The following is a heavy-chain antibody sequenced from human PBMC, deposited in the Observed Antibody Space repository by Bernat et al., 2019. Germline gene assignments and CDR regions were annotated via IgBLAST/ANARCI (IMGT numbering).Heavy chain of an antibody. J-gene: IGHJ3*02. CDR2: IKSKTDGGTT. Sequence: EVQLVESGGGLVKPGGSLRLSCAASGFTFSNAWMSWVRQAPGKGLEWVGRIKSKTDGGTTDYAAPVKGRFTISRDDSKNTLYLQMNSLKTEDTAVYYCTTDSVIYDYIWGSYRSDAFDIWGQGTMVTVSS. V-gene: IGHV3-15*01. CDR3: TTDSVIYDYIWGSYRSDAFDI. CDR1: GFTFSNAW. D-gene: IGHD3-16*02.